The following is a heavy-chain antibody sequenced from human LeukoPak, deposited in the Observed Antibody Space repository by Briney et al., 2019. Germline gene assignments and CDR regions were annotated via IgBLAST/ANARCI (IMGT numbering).Heavy chain of an antibody. Sequence: SLRLSCAASGFTFINYAIHWVRQAPGKGLEWVAVIPYDGSNKYYADSVKGRFTISRDNSKNTLYLQINSLRAEDTAVYYCARDFSSAMVTLPFDYWGQGTLVTVSS. CDR3: ARDFSSAMVTLPFDY. CDR1: GFTFINYA. J-gene: IGHJ4*02. V-gene: IGHV3-30-3*01. D-gene: IGHD5-18*01. CDR2: IPYDGSNK.